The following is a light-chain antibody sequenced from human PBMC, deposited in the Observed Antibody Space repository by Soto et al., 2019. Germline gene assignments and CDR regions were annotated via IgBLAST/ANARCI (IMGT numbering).Light chain of an antibody. CDR2: DAV. CDR1: QSVTGTN. Sequence: EIVLTQSPGTLSLSPGEGATLSCRASQSVTGTNLAWYQQRPGQAPRLLIYDAVRRATGIPDRFSGSGSGTDFTLTISRLEPEDFAVYYCHQYGSSRGTFGQGTKVDIK. V-gene: IGKV3-20*01. CDR3: HQYGSSRGT. J-gene: IGKJ2*01.